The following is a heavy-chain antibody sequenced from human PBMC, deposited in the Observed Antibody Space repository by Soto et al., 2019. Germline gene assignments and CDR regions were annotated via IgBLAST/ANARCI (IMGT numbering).Heavy chain of an antibody. CDR1: GFTFSSYA. V-gene: IGHV3-23*01. CDR3: AKDRCSGGSCYYDAFDI. CDR2: ISGSGGST. D-gene: IGHD2-15*01. J-gene: IGHJ3*02. Sequence: GGSLRLSCAASGFTFSSYAMSWVRQAPGKGLEWVSAISGSGGSTYYADSVKGRFTISRDNSKNTLYLQMNSLRAEDTAVYYCAKDRCSGGSCYYDAFDIWGQGTMVTVSS.